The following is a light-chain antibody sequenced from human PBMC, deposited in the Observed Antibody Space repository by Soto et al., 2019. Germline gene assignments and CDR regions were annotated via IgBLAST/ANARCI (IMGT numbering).Light chain of an antibody. V-gene: IGKV1-5*03. CDR2: KAS. CDR3: QQYINRWT. CDR1: QSISTW. Sequence: DIQMTQSPSTLSASVGDRVTITCRASQSISTWLAWYQQKPGKAPKLLIYKASSLESGVPSRFSGSGSGTECTLIISSLQPDDFATYYCQQYINRWTFGQGTKVEIK. J-gene: IGKJ1*01.